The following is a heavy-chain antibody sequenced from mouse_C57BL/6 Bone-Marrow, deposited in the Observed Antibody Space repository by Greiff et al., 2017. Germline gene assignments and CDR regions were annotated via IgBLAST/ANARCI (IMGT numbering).Heavy chain of an antibody. V-gene: IGHV5-6*01. CDR3: ARQKGSYDYGAWFAY. CDR1: GFTFSSYG. J-gene: IGHJ3*01. CDR2: ISSGGSYT. D-gene: IGHD2-4*01. Sequence: EVMLVESGGDLVKPGGSLQLSCAASGFTFSSYGMSWVRQTPDKRLEWVATISSGGSYTYYPDRVKGRFTISRDNAKNTLYLKMSRLKSEDTAMYYCARQKGSYDYGAWFAYWGQGTLLTVSA.